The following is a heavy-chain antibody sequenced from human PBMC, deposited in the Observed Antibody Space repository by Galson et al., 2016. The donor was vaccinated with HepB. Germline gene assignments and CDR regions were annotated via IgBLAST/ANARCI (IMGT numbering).Heavy chain of an antibody. Sequence: SLRLSCAASGFTFSNFAIHWVRQAPGKGLDYVCAISSNGANTYYADSVKGRFTISRDNSKNTLYLQMSSLRPEDTAFYYCIKTVAYCGGDCYWSPFDFWGQGTLVTVSS. V-gene: IGHV3-64D*06. CDR3: IKTVAYCGGDCYWSPFDF. CDR2: ISSNGANT. J-gene: IGHJ3*01. CDR1: GFTFSNFA. D-gene: IGHD2-21*02.